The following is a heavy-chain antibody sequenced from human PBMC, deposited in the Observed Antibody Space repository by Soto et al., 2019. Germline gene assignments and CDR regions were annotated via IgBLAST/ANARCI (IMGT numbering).Heavy chain of an antibody. CDR1: GFTFSSYS. Sequence: LRLSCAASGFTFSSYSMNWVRQAPGKGLEWVSYISSSSSTIYYADSVKGRFTISRDNAKNSLYLQMNSLRDEDTAVYYCARDIKQWLQRYGMDVWGQGTTVTVSS. D-gene: IGHD6-19*01. J-gene: IGHJ6*02. V-gene: IGHV3-48*02. CDR3: ARDIKQWLQRYGMDV. CDR2: ISSSSSTI.